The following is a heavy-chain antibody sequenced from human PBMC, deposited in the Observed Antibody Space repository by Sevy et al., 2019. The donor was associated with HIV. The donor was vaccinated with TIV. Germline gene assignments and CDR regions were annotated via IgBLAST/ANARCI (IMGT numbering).Heavy chain of an antibody. J-gene: IGHJ6*02. Sequence: GGSLRLSCAASGFTFSNAWMSWVRQAPGKGLEWVGRIKSKTDGGTTDYAAPGKGRFTIPRDDSKNTLYLQMNSLKTEDTAVYYCHFWHYGMDVWGQGTTVTVSS. CDR2: IKSKTDGGTT. V-gene: IGHV3-15*01. D-gene: IGHD3-3*01. CDR1: GFTFSNAW. CDR3: HFWHYGMDV.